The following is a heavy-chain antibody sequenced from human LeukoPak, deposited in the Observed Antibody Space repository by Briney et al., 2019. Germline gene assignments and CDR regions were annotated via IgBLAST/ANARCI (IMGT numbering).Heavy chain of an antibody. CDR3: ARFLAGTRHFHFYYYMDV. CDR2: IYYTGST. Sequence: PSETLSLTCTVSGGSIRPYYWSWIRQPPGKGLEWIGDIYYTGSTNYNPSLKSRVTISVDTSKNQFSLKVISVTAADTAVYYCARFLAGTRHFHFYYYMDVWGKGTTVTISS. D-gene: IGHD3-9*01. J-gene: IGHJ6*03. CDR1: GGSIRPYY. V-gene: IGHV4-59*08.